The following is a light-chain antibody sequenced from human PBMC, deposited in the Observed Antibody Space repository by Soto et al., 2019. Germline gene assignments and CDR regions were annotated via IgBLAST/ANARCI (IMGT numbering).Light chain of an antibody. CDR1: QNIRNS. CDR3: QQGYSSPLT. CDR2: ASS. J-gene: IGKJ1*01. Sequence: DTQMTQSPSSLSASVGDRVTITCRASQNIRNSLNWYQQKPGKAPKFLIYASSTLQSGVPSRFSGSASGTDFSLTISSLQPEDFATYYCQQGYSSPLTFGQGTKVDIK. V-gene: IGKV1-39*01.